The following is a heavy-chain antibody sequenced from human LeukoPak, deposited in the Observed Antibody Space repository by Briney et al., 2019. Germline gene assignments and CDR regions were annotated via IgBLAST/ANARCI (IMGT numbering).Heavy chain of an antibody. CDR2: IYYSGST. CDR3: ARDRRPYYYDSSGGDAWFDP. Sequence: SQTLSLTCTVSGGSISSGGYYWSWIRQHPGKGLEWIGYIYYSGSTYYHPSLKSRVTISVDTSKNQFSLKLSSVTAADTAVYYCARDRRPYYYDSSGGDAWFDPWGQGTLVTVSS. V-gene: IGHV4-31*03. J-gene: IGHJ5*02. CDR1: GGSISSGGYY. D-gene: IGHD3-22*01.